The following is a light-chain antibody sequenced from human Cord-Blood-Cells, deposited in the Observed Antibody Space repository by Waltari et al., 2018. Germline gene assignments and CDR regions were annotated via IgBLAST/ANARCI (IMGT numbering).Light chain of an antibody. CDR1: QSVSSY. J-gene: IGKJ4*01. Sequence: EIVLTQSPATLSLSPGERATLSCRASQSVSSYLAWYQQKPGQVPRLLIYDASNRATGIPARFSGSVSVTDFTLTIGSLEPEDFAVYYCQQRSNWPLTFGGGTKVEIK. CDR2: DAS. V-gene: IGKV3-11*01. CDR3: QQRSNWPLT.